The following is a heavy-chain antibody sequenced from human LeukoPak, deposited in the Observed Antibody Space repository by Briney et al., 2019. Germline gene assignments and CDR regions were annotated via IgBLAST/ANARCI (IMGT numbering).Heavy chain of an antibody. Sequence: PGGSLRLSCAASGFTFSSYGMHWVRQAPGKGLEWVAFIRYDGSNKYYADSVKGRFTISRDNSKNTLYLQMNSLRAEDTAVYYCAKPRTYDYVWGSYRYFDYWGQGTLVTVSS. CDR1: GFTFSSYG. CDR2: IRYDGSNK. CDR3: AKPRTYDYVWGSYRYFDY. V-gene: IGHV3-30*02. D-gene: IGHD3-16*02. J-gene: IGHJ4*02.